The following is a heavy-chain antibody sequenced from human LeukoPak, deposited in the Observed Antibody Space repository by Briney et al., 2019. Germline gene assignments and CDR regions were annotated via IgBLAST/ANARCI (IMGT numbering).Heavy chain of an antibody. J-gene: IGHJ3*02. Sequence: SETLSLTCTVSGGSISSYYWSWIRQPPGKGLEWIGYIYYSGSTNYNPSLKSRVTISVDTSKNQFSLKLSSVTAADTAVYYCARVFYGFWSGYPDAFDIWGQGTMVTVSS. CDR3: ARVFYGFWSGYPDAFDI. V-gene: IGHV4-59*01. CDR2: IYYSGST. CDR1: GGSISSYY. D-gene: IGHD3-3*01.